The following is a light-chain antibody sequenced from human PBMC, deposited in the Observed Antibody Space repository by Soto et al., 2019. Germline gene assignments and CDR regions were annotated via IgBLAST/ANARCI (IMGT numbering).Light chain of an antibody. Sequence: QSVLTQPPSVSAAPRQKVTISYSGSSSNIGNNYVSWYQQLPGTAPKLLIYDNNNRPSGIPDRFSGSKSGTSATLGITGLQTGDEADYYCGTWDSSLSAVVFGGGTKLTVL. J-gene: IGLJ2*01. CDR2: DNN. V-gene: IGLV1-51*01. CDR1: SSNIGNNY. CDR3: GTWDSSLSAVV.